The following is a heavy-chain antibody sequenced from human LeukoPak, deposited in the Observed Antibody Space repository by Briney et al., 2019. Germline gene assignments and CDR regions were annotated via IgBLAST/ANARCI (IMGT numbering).Heavy chain of an antibody. D-gene: IGHD1-26*01. Sequence: LSLTCTVSGGSISSSSYYWGWIRQAPGKGLEWVSYISSSGSTIYYADSVKGRFTISRDDAKNSLYLQMNSLRAEDTAVYYCARSPPGIVGAYFDYWGQGTLVTVSS. V-gene: IGHV3-11*01. CDR1: GGSISSSSYY. J-gene: IGHJ4*02. CDR3: ARSPPGIVGAYFDY. CDR2: ISSSGSTI.